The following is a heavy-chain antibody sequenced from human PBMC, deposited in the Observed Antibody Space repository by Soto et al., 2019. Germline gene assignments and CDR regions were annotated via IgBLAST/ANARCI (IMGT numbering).Heavy chain of an antibody. CDR2: IYYSGST. J-gene: IGHJ4*02. Sequence: SESLSLTCTVSGGSISSGGYYWSWIRQHPGKGLEWIGYIYYSGSTYYNPSLKSRVTISVDTSKNQFSLKLSSVTAADTAVYYCAGSIAARPWPYYFDYWGQGTLVTVSS. CDR1: GGSISSGGYY. CDR3: AGSIAARPWPYYFDY. V-gene: IGHV4-31*03. D-gene: IGHD6-6*01.